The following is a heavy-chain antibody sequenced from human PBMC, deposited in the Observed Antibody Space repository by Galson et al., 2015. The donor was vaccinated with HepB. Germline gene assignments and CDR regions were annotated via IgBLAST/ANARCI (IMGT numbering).Heavy chain of an antibody. D-gene: IGHD3-3*01. J-gene: IGHJ6*03. V-gene: IGHV3-74*01. CDR1: GFTFSSYW. CDR3: ARDVPYTIFGVPPGMDV. Sequence: SLRLSCAASGFTFSSYWMHWVRQAPGKGLVWVSRINSDGSSTSYADSVKGRFTISRDNAKNTLYLQMNSLRAEDTAVYYCARDVPYTIFGVPPGMDVWGKGTTVTVSS. CDR2: INSDGSST.